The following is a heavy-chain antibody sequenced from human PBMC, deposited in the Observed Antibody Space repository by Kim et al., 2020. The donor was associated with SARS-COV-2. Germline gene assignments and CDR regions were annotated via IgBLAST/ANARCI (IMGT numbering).Heavy chain of an antibody. CDR1: EFTFRSYA. Sequence: GGSLRLFCAASEFTFRSYAMSWVRQAPGKGLEWVSGISGSGAGTYYADSVKGRFTISRDNSRNTLYLQMNSLRAEDTAVYFCAKDRDSGSYWPPHHWGQGTLVTVSS. D-gene: IGHD1-26*01. CDR2: ISGSGAGT. J-gene: IGHJ5*02. V-gene: IGHV3-23*01. CDR3: AKDRDSGSYWPPHH.